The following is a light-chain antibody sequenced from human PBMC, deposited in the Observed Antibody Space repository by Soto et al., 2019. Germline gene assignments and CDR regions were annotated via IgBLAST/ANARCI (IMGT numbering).Light chain of an antibody. CDR1: SSDVGGYDF. J-gene: IGLJ2*01. Sequence: QSALTQPASVSGSPGQSITISCTGSSSDVGGYDFVSWYQHHPGKAPKLIIYDVSDRPLGVSNRFSGSKSANTASLTISGLQADDEADYYCSSYTRSNTLLFGGGTKLTVL. CDR2: DVS. CDR3: SSYTRSNTLL. V-gene: IGLV2-14*03.